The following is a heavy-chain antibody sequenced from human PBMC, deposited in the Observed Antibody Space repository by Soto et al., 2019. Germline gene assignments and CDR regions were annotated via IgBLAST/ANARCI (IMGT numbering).Heavy chain of an antibody. V-gene: IGHV3-7*04. D-gene: IGHD3-9*01. CDR2: IKQDGSEK. J-gene: IGHJ4*02. CDR3: ARAFTGYLY. Sequence: GGSLRISCPTSGFTFSSYWTSWVRQAPGKGLEWVATIKQDGSEKYCVDSVKGRFTISRDNAKNSLYLQMNSLRAEDTAVYYCARAFTGYLYWGQGTLVTVPQ. CDR1: GFTFSSYW.